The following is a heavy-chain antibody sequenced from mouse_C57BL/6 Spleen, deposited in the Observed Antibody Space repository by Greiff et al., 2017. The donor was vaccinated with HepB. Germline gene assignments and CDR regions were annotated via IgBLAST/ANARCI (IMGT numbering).Heavy chain of an antibody. CDR2: IRNKANGYTT. CDR1: GFTFTDYY. CDR3: ARSFYYGSSIAMDY. V-gene: IGHV7-3*01. J-gene: IGHJ4*01. D-gene: IGHD1-1*01. Sequence: EVKLMESGGGLVQPGGSLSLSCAASGFTFTDYYMSWVRQPPGKALEWLGFIRNKANGYTTEYSASVKGRFTISRDNSQSILYLQMNALRAEDSATYYCARSFYYGSSIAMDYWGQGTSVTVSS.